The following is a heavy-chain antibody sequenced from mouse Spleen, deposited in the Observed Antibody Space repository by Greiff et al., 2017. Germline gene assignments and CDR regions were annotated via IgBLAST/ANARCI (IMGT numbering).Heavy chain of an antibody. V-gene: IGHV1-54*01. CDR1: GYAFTNYL. Sequence: VQLVESGPELVKTGASVKVSCKASGYAFTNYLIEWVKQRPGQGLEWIGVINPGSGGTNYNEKFKGKATLTADKSSSTAYMQLSSLTSEDSAVYFCARFGDSNYGFAYWGQGTLVTVSA. CDR2: INPGSGGT. D-gene: IGHD2-5*01. CDR3: ARFGDSNYGFAY. J-gene: IGHJ3*01.